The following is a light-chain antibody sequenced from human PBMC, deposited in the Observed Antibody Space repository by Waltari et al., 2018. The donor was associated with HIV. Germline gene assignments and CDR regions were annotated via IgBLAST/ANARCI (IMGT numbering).Light chain of an antibody. V-gene: IGLV2-8*01. CDR1: NSDIGGYNY. Sequence: QSALTQPPSASGSPGQSVTISCTGPNSDIGGYNYVSWYQQHPGKAPKLVISEVPKRPSGVPDRFSGSKSGTTASLTVSGLQAEDEADYYCSSYADRNGFYVVFGGGTRLTVL. J-gene: IGLJ2*01. CDR3: SSYADRNGFYVV. CDR2: EVP.